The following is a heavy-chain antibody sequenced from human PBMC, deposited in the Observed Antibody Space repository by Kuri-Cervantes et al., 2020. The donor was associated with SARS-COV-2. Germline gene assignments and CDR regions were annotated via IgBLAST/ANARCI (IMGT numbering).Heavy chain of an antibody. CDR2: TYYRSKWYN. CDR3: ARGSSLGPGAFDI. V-gene: IGHV6-1*01. J-gene: IGHJ3*02. Sequence: SETLSLTCAISGDSVSSNSAAWSWIRQSPSRGLEWLGRTYYRSKWYNDYAVSVRSRITINPDTSKNQFSLQLNSVTPEDTAVYYCARGSSLGPGAFDIWGQGTMVTVSS. CDR1: GDSVSSNSAA. D-gene: IGHD6-6*01.